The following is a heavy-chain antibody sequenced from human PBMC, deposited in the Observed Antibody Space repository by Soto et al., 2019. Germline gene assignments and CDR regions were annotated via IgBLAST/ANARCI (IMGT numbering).Heavy chain of an antibody. J-gene: IGHJ4*02. CDR2: ISGSGGST. CDR1: GFTFRSYA. Sequence: GGSLRLSCAASGFTFRSYAMSWVRQAPGQGLEWVSAISGSGGSTYYADSVKGRFNFSRDNAKNTRYRQMNSQRADDTAVYYCARDPRTAAAGAYFGCWRQGTRGTVAS. V-gene: IGHV3-23*01. CDR3: ARDPRTAAAGAYFGC. D-gene: IGHD6-13*01.